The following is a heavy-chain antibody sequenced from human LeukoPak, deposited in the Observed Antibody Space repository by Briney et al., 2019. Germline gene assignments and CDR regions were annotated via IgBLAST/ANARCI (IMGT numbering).Heavy chain of an antibody. Sequence: ASVKVSCKASGYTFRIYYMHWVRQAPGQGLEWMGIINPITGATTYARSFQDRITITGDTSTSTIYMELSSLRSEDTAVYFCARDGPGYSSTSTDYMDVWGKGTTVTVSS. D-gene: IGHD6-13*01. CDR1: GYTFRIYY. CDR3: ARDGPGYSSTSTDYMDV. V-gene: IGHV1-46*01. CDR2: INPITGAT. J-gene: IGHJ6*03.